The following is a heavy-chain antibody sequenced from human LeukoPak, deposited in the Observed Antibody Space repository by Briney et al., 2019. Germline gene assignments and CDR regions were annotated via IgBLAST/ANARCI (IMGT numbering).Heavy chain of an antibody. CDR1: GFTFSSYA. D-gene: IGHD6-13*01. Sequence: GGSLRLSCAVSGFTFSSYAMHWVRQAPGKGLEWVAVISYDGSNKFYADSVKGRFTISRDNSKNTLYLQMNSLRAEDTAVYYCAKSQRAGTFVRAFSFDYWGQGTLVTVSS. J-gene: IGHJ4*02. CDR3: AKSQRAGTFVRAFSFDY. V-gene: IGHV3-30-3*02. CDR2: ISYDGSNK.